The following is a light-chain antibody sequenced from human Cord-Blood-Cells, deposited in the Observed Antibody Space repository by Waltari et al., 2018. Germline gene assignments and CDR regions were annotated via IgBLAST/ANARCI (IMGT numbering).Light chain of an antibody. CDR1: QSISSW. CDR2: DAS. V-gene: IGKV1-5*01. CDR3: QQYNSYST. Sequence: DIQITQSPSTLSSSVGDRLTIPCRASQSISSWLAWYQQKAGKAPKLLIYDASSLESGVQSRFSGCGSWTEFTLTISSLQPDDFATYYCQQYNSYSTFGQGTKVVIK. J-gene: IGKJ1*01.